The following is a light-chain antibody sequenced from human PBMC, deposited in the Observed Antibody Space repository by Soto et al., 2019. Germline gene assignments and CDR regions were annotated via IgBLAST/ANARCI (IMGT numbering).Light chain of an antibody. V-gene: IGLV2-23*03. CDR1: SSDVGSYNL. J-gene: IGLJ2*01. CDR2: EGS. CDR3: CSYAGSSTFVV. Sequence: QSALTQPASGSGSPGQSLTISCTGTSSDVGSYNLVSWYQQHPGKAPKLMIYEGSKRPSGVSNRFSGSKSGNTASLTISGLQAEDEADYYCCSYAGSSTFVVFGGGTKLTVL.